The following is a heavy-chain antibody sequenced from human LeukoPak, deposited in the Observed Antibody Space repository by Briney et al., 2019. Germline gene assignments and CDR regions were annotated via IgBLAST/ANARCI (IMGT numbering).Heavy chain of an antibody. CDR2: ISAYNANT. CDR3: AKDGKRITMIGVVRRGHYLDY. D-gene: IGHD3-22*01. Sequence: ASVKVSCKASGGTFSSYAISWVRQAPGQGLEWMGWISAYNANTNYAQNLQGRVSMTTDTSTSTAYMELRSLRSDDTAVYYCAKDGKRITMIGVVRRGHYLDYWGQGTLVTVSS. CDR1: GGTFSSYA. J-gene: IGHJ4*02. V-gene: IGHV1-18*01.